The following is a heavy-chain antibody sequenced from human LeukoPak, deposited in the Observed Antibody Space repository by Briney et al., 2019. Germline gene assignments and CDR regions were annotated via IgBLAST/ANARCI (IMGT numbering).Heavy chain of an antibody. CDR2: ISYDGSNK. CDR1: GFTFSSYA. J-gene: IGHJ4*02. CDR3: ASSVVVPAAILPDY. D-gene: IGHD2-2*02. V-gene: IGHV3-30-3*01. Sequence: GGSLRLSCAASGFTFSSYAMHWVRQAPGKGLEWVAVISYDGSNKYYADSVKGRFTISRDNSKNTLYLQMNSLRAEDTAVYYCASSVVVPAAILPDYWGQGTLVTVSS.